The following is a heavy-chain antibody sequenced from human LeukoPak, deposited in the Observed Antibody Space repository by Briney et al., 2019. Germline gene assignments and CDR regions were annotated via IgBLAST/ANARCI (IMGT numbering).Heavy chain of an antibody. Sequence: GASVKVSCKASGYTFTSYDINWVRQATGQGLEWMGWMNPNSGNTGYAQKFQGRVTMTRNTSISTAYMELSSLRSEDTAVYYCARGQRAYYYDSSGYSDAFDIRGQGTMVTVSS. D-gene: IGHD3-22*01. J-gene: IGHJ3*02. CDR2: MNPNSGNT. CDR1: GYTFTSYD. V-gene: IGHV1-8*01. CDR3: ARGQRAYYYDSSGYSDAFDI.